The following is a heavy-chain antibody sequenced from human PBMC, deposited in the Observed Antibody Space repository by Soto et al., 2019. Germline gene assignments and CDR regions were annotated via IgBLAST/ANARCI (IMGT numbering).Heavy chain of an antibody. Sequence: PGGSLRLSCAASGFTFSSYAMSWVRQAPGKGLEWVSAISGSGGSTYYADSVKGRFTISRDNAKNTLYLQMNSLRAEDTAVYYCAKDITVVVVITCPDYWGQGTLVTVSS. V-gene: IGHV3-23*01. CDR2: ISGSGGST. D-gene: IGHD3-22*01. CDR1: GFTFSSYA. CDR3: AKDITVVVVITCPDY. J-gene: IGHJ4*02.